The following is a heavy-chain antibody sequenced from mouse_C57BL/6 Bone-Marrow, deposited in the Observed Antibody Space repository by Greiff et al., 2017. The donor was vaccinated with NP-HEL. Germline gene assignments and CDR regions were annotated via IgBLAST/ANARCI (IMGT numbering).Heavy chain of an antibody. CDR1: GFTFSDYY. Sequence: EVKLVESGGGLVQPGGSLKLSCAASGFTFSDYYMYWVRQTPEKRLEWVAYISNGGGSTYYPDTVKGRFTISRDNAKNTLYLQMSRLKSEDTAMYYCARHHGRGDYWGQGTSVTVSS. CDR3: ARHHGRGDY. CDR2: ISNGGGST. J-gene: IGHJ4*01. V-gene: IGHV5-12*01.